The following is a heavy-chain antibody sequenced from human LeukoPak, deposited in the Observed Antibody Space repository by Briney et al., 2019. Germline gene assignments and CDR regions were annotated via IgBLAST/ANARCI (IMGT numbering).Heavy chain of an antibody. V-gene: IGHV1-3*01. CDR2: INAGNGNT. J-gene: IGHJ4*02. CDR3: ARDDSLLPYYFDY. D-gene: IGHD3-22*01. Sequence: GASVKVSCKASGYTFTSYAMHWVRQAPGQRLEWMGWINAGNGNTKYSQEFQGRVTITRDTSASTAYMELRSLRSDDTAVYYCARDDSLLPYYFDYWGQGTLVTVSS. CDR1: GYTFTSYA.